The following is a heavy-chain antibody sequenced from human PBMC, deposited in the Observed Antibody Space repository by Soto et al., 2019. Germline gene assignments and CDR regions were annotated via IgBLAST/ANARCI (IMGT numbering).Heavy chain of an antibody. J-gene: IGHJ5*02. V-gene: IGHV3-30*07. CDR1: GFTFSSYA. D-gene: IGHD2-8*01. CDR2: ISYDGSNK. Sequence: LRLSCAASGFTFSSYAMHWVRQAPGKGLEWVAVISYDGSNKYYADSVKGRFTISRDNSKNTLYLQMNNLRADDTGVYYCAKDPSTSHADLWCQGTLVTV. CDR3: AKDPSTSHADL.